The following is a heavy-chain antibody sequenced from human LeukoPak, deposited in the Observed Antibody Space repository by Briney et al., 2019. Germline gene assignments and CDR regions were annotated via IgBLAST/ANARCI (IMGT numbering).Heavy chain of an antibody. Sequence: GGSLRLSCAASGFTFSSYSMNWVRQAPGKGLEWVSYISSSSSTIYYADSVKGRFTISRDNAKNSLYLQMNSLRAEDTAVYYCARDARLGELSLADGYWGQGTLVTVSS. J-gene: IGHJ4*02. CDR3: ARDARLGELSLADGY. V-gene: IGHV3-48*01. CDR1: GFTFSSYS. D-gene: IGHD3-16*02. CDR2: ISSSSSTI.